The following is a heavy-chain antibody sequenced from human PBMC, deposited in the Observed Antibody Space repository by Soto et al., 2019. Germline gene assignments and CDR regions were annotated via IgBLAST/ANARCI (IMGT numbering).Heavy chain of an antibody. CDR3: AHIPSSCSGGSCYSGFDY. Sequence: QITLKESGPTLVKPTQALTLTCTFSGFSLSSSGVGVGWIHPPPGKALDWLALIYWDDDKRYSPSLKSRLTITKDTSKDPVVLTMANMDPVDTAAYYCAHIPSSCSGGSCYSGFDYWGEGSLVTVSS. J-gene: IGHJ4*02. D-gene: IGHD2-15*01. V-gene: IGHV2-5*02. CDR2: IYWDDDK. CDR1: GFSLSSSGVG.